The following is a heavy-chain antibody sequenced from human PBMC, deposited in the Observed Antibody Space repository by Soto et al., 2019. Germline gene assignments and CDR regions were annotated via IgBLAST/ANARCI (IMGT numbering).Heavy chain of an antibody. V-gene: IGHV3-23*01. CDR3: AKSKYSSSSGPLGYYYYGMDV. D-gene: IGHD6-6*01. CDR1: GFTFSSYA. Sequence: GGSLRLSCAASGFTFSSYAMSWVRQAPGKGLEWVSAISGSGGSTYYADSVKGRFTISRDNSKNTLYLQMNSLRAEDTAVYYCAKSKYSSSSGPLGYYYYGMDVWGQGTTVTVSS. CDR2: ISGSGGST. J-gene: IGHJ6*02.